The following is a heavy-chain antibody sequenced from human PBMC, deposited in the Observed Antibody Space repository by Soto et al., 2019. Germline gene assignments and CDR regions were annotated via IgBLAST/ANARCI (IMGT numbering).Heavy chain of an antibody. J-gene: IGHJ4*02. Sequence: LVIMYHSWTVAGGQLISGSYCWSRKRQSPGQGLEWIGYIYYSGTTKYNPSLKSRVSISVDTSKNQFSLRLTSLSAADTAVYYCARAASPYSDLFCGLRLWGQAIPVLVSS. CDR2: IYYSGTT. V-gene: IGHV4-61*01. CDR3: ARAASPYSDLFCGLRL. CDR1: GGQLISGSYC. D-gene: IGHD3-9*01.